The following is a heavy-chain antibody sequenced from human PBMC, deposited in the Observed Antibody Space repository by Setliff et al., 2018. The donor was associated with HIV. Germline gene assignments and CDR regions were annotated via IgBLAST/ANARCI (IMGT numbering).Heavy chain of an antibody. J-gene: IGHJ4*02. CDR3: ARGAEYCSSTSCPFDY. D-gene: IGHD2-2*01. V-gene: IGHV1-18*01. CDR1: GYTFTSYG. Sequence: GASVKVSCKASGYTFTSYGISWVRQAPGQGLEWMGWISAYNGNTNYAQKLQGRVTMTTDTSTSTAYMELRSLRSGDTAVYYCARGAEYCSSTSCPFDYWGQGTLVTVSS. CDR2: ISAYNGNT.